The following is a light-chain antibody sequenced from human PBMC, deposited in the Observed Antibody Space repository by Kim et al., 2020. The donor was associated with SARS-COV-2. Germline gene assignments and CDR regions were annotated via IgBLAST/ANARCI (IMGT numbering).Light chain of an antibody. CDR2: EDN. CDR3: QSYDSSNPWV. J-gene: IGLJ3*02. V-gene: IGLV6-57*03. CDR1: SGSIASNY. Sequence: NFMLTQPHSASESPGKTVTISCTRSSGSIASNYVQWYQQRPGSAPTTVIYEDNQRPSGVPDRFSGSIDSSSNSASLTISGLKTEDEADYYCQSYDSSNPWVFGGGTQLTVL.